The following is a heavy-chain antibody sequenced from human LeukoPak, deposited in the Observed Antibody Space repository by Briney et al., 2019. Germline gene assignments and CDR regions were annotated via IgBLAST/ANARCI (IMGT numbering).Heavy chain of an antibody. Sequence: SETLSLTCTVSGGTISSYYWNWIRQPPGKGLEWIGYIHYSGSTKYNPSLKSRVTISVDTSKNQFSLKLSSATAADTAVYYCARWYSSGWAFDYWGQGTLVTVSS. D-gene: IGHD6-19*01. CDR3: ARWYSSGWAFDY. CDR2: IHYSGST. CDR1: GGTISSYY. V-gene: IGHV4-59*12. J-gene: IGHJ4*02.